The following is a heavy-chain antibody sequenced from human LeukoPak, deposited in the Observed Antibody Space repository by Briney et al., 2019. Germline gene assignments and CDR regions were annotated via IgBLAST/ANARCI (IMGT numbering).Heavy chain of an antibody. J-gene: IGHJ4*02. D-gene: IGHD6-13*01. CDR3: ARRLGSSADGILKYYFDY. V-gene: IGHV4-39*01. CDR1: GVSIISSNYY. Sequence: SETLSLTCTVSGVSIISSNYYWGWFRQPPGKSLEWIASVFYTGNTRHNPSLKSRVTISVGTSKNGFSLNLSSVTAEDTAVYYCARRLGSSADGILKYYFDYWGQGTLVTVSS. CDR2: VFYTGNT.